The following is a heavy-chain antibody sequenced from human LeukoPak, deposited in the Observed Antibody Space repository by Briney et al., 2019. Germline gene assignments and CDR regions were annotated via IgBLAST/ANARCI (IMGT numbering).Heavy chain of an antibody. CDR2: IYSGGAI. Sequence: GGSLRLSCVASGFAVGSNYMSWVRQAPGKGLEWVSLIYSGGAIRYADSVKGRFTISRDSSKNTLFLQMNDLTVEDAARYYCARRPGNWGQGIQVTASS. CDR3: ARRPGN. CDR1: GFAVGSNY. D-gene: IGHD1-14*01. J-gene: IGHJ4*02. V-gene: IGHV3-53*01.